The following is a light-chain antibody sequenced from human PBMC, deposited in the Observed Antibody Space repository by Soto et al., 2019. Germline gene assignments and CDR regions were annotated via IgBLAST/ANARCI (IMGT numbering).Light chain of an antibody. CDR3: QQYHSDPIT. J-gene: IGKJ5*01. Sequence: DIVMTQSPDSLAVSLGERATINCKSSQSVLSSSNNKNYLSWFQQKPGQPPKLLIYWASTRKSGVPDRCSGSGSGTDFTLTISSLQAEDVAVYYCQQYHSDPITFGQGTRLENK. CDR2: WAS. CDR1: QSVLSSSNNKNY. V-gene: IGKV4-1*01.